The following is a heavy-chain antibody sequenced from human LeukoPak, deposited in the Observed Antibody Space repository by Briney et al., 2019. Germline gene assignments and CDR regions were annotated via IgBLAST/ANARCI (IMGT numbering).Heavy chain of an antibody. D-gene: IGHD3-10*01. CDR3: ARGPEPYGRRRGAFVY. CDR1: GGSIYSYY. Sequence: SETLSLTCTVSGGSIYSYYWSWIRQPPGKGLEWIGYVYYSDTTNYNPSLKSRVTISIDTSKNQFSLKLNSATAADTAVYYCARGPEPYGRRRGAFVYWGQGTLVTVSS. J-gene: IGHJ4*02. V-gene: IGHV4-59*01. CDR2: VYYSDTT.